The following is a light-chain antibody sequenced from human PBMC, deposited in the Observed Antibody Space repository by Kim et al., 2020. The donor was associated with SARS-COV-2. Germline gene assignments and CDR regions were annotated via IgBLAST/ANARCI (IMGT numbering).Light chain of an antibody. V-gene: IGKV3D-15*02. CDR1: PGGSSH. J-gene: IGKJ1*01. CDR3: QQYNKSPRT. CDR2: GAS. Sequence: SPGERATPPCRATRPGGSSHLAWYQQNPGQPPRLLIYGASTRAAGIPARFSGSGSETDFTLNISSLESEDFAVYYCQQYNKSPRTFGQGTKVDIK.